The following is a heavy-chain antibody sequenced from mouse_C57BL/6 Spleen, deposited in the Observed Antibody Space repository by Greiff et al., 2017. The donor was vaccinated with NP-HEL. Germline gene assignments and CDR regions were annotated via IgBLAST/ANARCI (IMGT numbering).Heavy chain of an antibody. Sequence: QVQLKESGAELARPGASVKLSCKASGYTFTSYGISWVKQRTGQGLEWIGEIYPRSGNTYYNEKFKGKATLTADKSSSTAYMELRSLTSEDSAVYFCARREYGYDGGRYAMDYWGQGTSVTVSS. CDR2: IYPRSGNT. D-gene: IGHD2-2*01. CDR3: ARREYGYDGGRYAMDY. V-gene: IGHV1-81*01. J-gene: IGHJ4*01. CDR1: GYTFTSYG.